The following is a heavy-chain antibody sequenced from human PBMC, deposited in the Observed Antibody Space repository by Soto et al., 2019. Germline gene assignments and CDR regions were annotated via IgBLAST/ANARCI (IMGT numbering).Heavy chain of an antibody. CDR1: GFTFSSYS. V-gene: IGHV3-21*01. CDR3: AREDSGYGPGYFDY. D-gene: IGHD5-12*01. J-gene: IGHJ4*02. CDR2: ISSSSSYI. Sequence: GGSLRLSCAASGFTFSSYSMNWVRQAPGKGLEWVSSISSSSSYIYYADSVKGRFTISRDNAKNSLYLQMNSLRAEDTAVYYCAREDSGYGPGYFDYWGQGTLVTVSS.